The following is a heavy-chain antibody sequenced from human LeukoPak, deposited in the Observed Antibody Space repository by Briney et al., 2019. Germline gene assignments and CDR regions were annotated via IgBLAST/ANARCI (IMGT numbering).Heavy chain of an antibody. CDR3: ARTYSSSLRWFDP. J-gene: IGHJ5*02. Sequence: PGESLQISCKGSGYSFTSYWIGWVRQLPGKGLEWMGIIYPGDSDTRYSPSFQGQVTISADKSISTAYLQWSSLKASDTAMYYCARTYSSSLRWFDPWGQGTLVTVSS. D-gene: IGHD6-13*01. V-gene: IGHV5-51*01. CDR1: GYSFTSYW. CDR2: IYPGDSDT.